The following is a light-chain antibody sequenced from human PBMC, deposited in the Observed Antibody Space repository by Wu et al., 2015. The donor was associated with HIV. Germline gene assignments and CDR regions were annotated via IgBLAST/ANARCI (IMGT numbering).Light chain of an antibody. V-gene: IGKV3-20*01. CDR1: QFVSSSY. CDR2: GAS. CDR3: QQYGSSPCT. Sequence: EIVLTQSPGTLSLSPGERATLSCRASQFVSSSYLAWYQQKPGQAPRLLIYGASSRATGIPDRFSGSGSGTDFTLTISRLEPEDFAVYYCQQYGSSPCTFGQGTKLEIK. J-gene: IGKJ2*02.